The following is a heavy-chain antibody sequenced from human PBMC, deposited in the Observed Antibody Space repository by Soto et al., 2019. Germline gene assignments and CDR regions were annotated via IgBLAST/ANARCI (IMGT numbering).Heavy chain of an antibody. D-gene: IGHD2-21*02. CDR1: GFTFSSYD. Sequence: EVQLVESGGGLVQPGGSLRLSCAASGFTFSSYDMHWVRQATGKGLEWVSAIGTAGDTYYPGSVKGRFTISRENSKNSLYLQMNSLRAGDTAVYYCARGDAYYCYGMDVWGQGTPVTVSS. CDR2: IGTAGDT. CDR3: ARGDAYYCYGMDV. V-gene: IGHV3-13*01. J-gene: IGHJ6*02.